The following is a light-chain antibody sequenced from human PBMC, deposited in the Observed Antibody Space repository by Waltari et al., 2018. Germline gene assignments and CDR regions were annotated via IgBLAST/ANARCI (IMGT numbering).Light chain of an antibody. V-gene: IGKV3-11*01. CDR2: EAS. CDR1: QSVSTY. Sequence: IVLTQSPATLSLSPGERAPLSCRACQSVSTYLVWYQHKPGQAPRLLNYEASIRAPGIPARFSGSGSGTDFTLTISGLEAEDFAVYYCQHRGNWPALTFGGGTKVGIK. CDR3: QHRGNWPALT. J-gene: IGKJ4*01.